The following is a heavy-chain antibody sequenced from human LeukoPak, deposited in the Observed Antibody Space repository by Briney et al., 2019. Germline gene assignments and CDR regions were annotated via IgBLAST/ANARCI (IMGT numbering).Heavy chain of an antibody. CDR1: GFTFSSYE. CDR3: ARPSFTTENYPDY. J-gene: IGHJ4*02. CDR2: ISSSGSTI. D-gene: IGHD1-14*01. V-gene: IGHV3-48*03. Sequence: GGSLRLSRAASGFTFSSYEMNWVRQAPGKGLEWVSYISSSGSTIYYADSVKGRFTISRDNAKNSLYLQMNSLRAEDTAVYYCARPSFTTENYPDYWGQGTLVTVSS.